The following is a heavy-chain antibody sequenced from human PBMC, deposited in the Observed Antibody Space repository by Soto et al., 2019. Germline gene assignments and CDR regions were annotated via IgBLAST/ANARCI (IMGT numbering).Heavy chain of an antibody. J-gene: IGHJ4*02. CDR2: IKSKIDGETT. V-gene: IGHV3-15*07. CDR1: GFTFSNVW. CDR3: TPLALKYVGGWYDFSD. D-gene: IGHD3-3*01. Sequence: EAQLVESGGGLVKPGGSLRLSCAASGFTFSNVWMHWVRQAPGKGLEWVGRIKSKIDGETTDYAAPVKGRFSISRDDSKNTLYLQMNSLKTEDTAVYYCTPLALKYVGGWYDFSDWGQGTRVTVSS.